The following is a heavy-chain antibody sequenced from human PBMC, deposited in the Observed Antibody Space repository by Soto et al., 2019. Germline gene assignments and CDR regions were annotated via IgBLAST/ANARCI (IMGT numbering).Heavy chain of an antibody. CDR2: IVVGSGKS. D-gene: IGHD3-16*01. CDR1: GFAFTNSA. CDR3: AAVLYYDGGSEYFDY. V-gene: IGHV1-58*01. Sequence: QMQLVQSGPEVKKPGTSVKVSCKASGFAFTNSAVQWARQPRGQRLEGMGRIVVGSGKSDSAQKFQDRVTITRDLSTTTAYMELSRLRYDDTAVYYCAAVLYYDGGSEYFDYWGQVTLVTVSS. J-gene: IGHJ4*02.